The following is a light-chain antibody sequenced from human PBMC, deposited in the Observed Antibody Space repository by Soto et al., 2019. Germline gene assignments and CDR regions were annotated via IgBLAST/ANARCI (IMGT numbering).Light chain of an antibody. J-gene: IGKJ5*01. Sequence: EIVLTQSPGTLSLSPGERATLSCRTSQSVRSSYLAWYQQKPGQAPTLLIYSASSRATGIPDRFSGSGSGTDFTLTISRLESEDLAVYYCHQYGSSPISFGQGARLDIK. CDR1: QSVRSSY. CDR2: SAS. CDR3: HQYGSSPIS. V-gene: IGKV3-20*01.